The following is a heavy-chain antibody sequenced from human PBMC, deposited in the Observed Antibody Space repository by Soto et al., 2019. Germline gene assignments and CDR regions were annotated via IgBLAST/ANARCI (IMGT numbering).Heavy chain of an antibody. Sequence: QVQLQESGPGLVKPSQTLSLTCTVSGGSITSSGYYWSWIRQHPWEGLEWIGFTSNSGSTSYNPSLKSRVTISVDTSSNQFSLNLKSVTAADTAVYSCARGGGSTKVDYWGQGTLVTVSP. CDR1: GGSITSSGYY. D-gene: IGHD2-2*01. V-gene: IGHV4-31*03. CDR2: TSNSGST. J-gene: IGHJ4*02. CDR3: ARGGGSTKVDY.